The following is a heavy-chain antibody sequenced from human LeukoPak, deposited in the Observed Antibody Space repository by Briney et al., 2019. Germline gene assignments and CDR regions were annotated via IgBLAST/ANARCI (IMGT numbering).Heavy chain of an antibody. CDR2: ISAYNGNT. CDR3: ARGRYFDWSIYYFDY. J-gene: IGHJ4*02. D-gene: IGHD3-9*01. V-gene: IGHV1-18*01. Sequence: ASVKVSCKASGYTFTSYGISWVRQAPGQGLEWMGWISAYNGNTNYAQKLQGRVTMTTDTSTSTAYMELRSLRSDDTAVYYCARGRYFDWSIYYFDYWGQGTLVTVSS. CDR1: GYTFTSYG.